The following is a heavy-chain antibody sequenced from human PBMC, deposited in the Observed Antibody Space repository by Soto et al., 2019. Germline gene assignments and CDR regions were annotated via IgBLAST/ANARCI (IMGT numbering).Heavy chain of an antibody. CDR1: GGSVSSSSYY. V-gene: IGHV4-39*07. CDR3: ARSYFDWFPSFDP. Sequence: PSETLSLTCTVSGGSVSSSSYYWGLIRQPPGKGLEWIGSIFHSGSTYYNPSIKSRVTISIDTSKNQFSLRLSSVTAADTAVYYCARSYFDWFPSFDPWGQGTLVTVSS. D-gene: IGHD3-9*01. CDR2: IFHSGST. J-gene: IGHJ5*02.